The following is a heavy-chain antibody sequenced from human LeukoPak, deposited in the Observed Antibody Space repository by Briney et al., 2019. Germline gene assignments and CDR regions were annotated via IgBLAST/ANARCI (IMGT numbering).Heavy chain of an antibody. V-gene: IGHV1-18*01. CDR3: ARNYDFWSGYYTSGYYYYMDV. Sequence: GASVKVSCKASGYNFLNFAIVWVRQAPGQGLEWMGWISADNGNTNYAQKFQDRVTMTTDTSTSTAYMELRSLRSDDTAVYYCARNYDFWSGYYTSGYYYYMDVWGKGTTVTVSS. J-gene: IGHJ6*03. CDR1: GYNFLNFA. D-gene: IGHD3-3*01. CDR2: ISADNGNT.